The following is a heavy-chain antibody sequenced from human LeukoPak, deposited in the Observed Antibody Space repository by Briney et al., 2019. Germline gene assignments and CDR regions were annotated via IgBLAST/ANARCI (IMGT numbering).Heavy chain of an antibody. CDR3: TRDQLAYSGYDTLFHY. CDR2: ISASGGTT. Sequence: RGSLRLSCVASGFTFSNYAMGWVRQAPGEGLEWVSTISASGGTTYDAGSVKGRFTMSRDNSKNTLDLQLSSLRAEDTAIYYCTRDQLAYSGYDTLFHYWGQGTLVTVSS. D-gene: IGHD5-12*01. V-gene: IGHV3-23*01. CDR1: GFTFSNYA. J-gene: IGHJ4*02.